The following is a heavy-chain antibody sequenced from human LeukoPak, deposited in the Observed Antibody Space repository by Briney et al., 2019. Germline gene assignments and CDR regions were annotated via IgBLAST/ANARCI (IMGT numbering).Heavy chain of an antibody. CDR2: VSGYTGNT. D-gene: IGHD2-2*01. V-gene: IGHV1-18*01. J-gene: IGHJ4*02. CDR3: ARGEVSASLYYFDF. CDR1: GYTFTTYG. Sequence: ASVKVSCKTSGYTFTTYGVSWVRQAPGQGLEWMCWVSGYTGNTNYAERFQGRVTMTTDTSTTPLYMELTSLRSDDTAVYYCARGEVSASLYYFDFWGQGTLVTVS.